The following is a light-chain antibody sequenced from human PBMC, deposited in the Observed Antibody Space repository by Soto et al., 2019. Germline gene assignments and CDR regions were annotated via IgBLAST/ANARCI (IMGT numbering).Light chain of an antibody. V-gene: IGKV3-11*01. J-gene: IGKJ2*01. CDR1: QSVSSY. CDR2: DAS. CDR3: QQRRSRPPMYT. Sequence: EIVLTQSPATLSLSPGEGATLSCRASQSVSSYLVWYQQKPGQAPRLLIYDASKRATGIPARFSGSGYGTDFTLTISSLEPEDFAVYYCQQRRSRPPMYTFVQGTKVDIK.